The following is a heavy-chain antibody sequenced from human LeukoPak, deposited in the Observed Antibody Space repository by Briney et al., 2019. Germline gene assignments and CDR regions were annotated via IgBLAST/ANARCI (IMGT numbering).Heavy chain of an antibody. J-gene: IGHJ4*02. CDR1: GFTISSNY. CDR2: ISDGGST. V-gene: IGHV3-53*01. D-gene: IGHD2-15*01. Sequence: GGSLRLSCAASGFTISSNYMNWVRQAPGKGLDWVSVISDGGSTYYADSVRGRFTISRDNSKNTLYLQMNSLRAEDTAVYYCAKAGAVVVVVAKFFDYWGQGTLVTVSS. CDR3: AKAGAVVVVVAKFFDY.